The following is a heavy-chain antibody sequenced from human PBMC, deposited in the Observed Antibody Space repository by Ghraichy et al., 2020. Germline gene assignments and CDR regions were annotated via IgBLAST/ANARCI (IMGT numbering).Heavy chain of an antibody. V-gene: IGHV3-53*04. Sequence: GGSLRLSCAASGFTVSSNYMSWVRQAPGKGLEWVSVIYSGGSTYYADSVKGRFTISRHNSKNTLYLQMNSLRAEDTAVYYCARGSQAYCGGDCYFDYWGQGTLVTVSS. J-gene: IGHJ4*02. CDR2: IYSGGST. D-gene: IGHD2-21*02. CDR1: GFTVSSNY. CDR3: ARGSQAYCGGDCYFDY.